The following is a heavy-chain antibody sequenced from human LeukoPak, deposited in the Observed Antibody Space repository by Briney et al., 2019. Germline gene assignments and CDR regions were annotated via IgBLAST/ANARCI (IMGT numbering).Heavy chain of an antibody. J-gene: IGHJ4*02. CDR2: IYNNEST. CDR1: GDAVYY. Sequence: SETLSLTCTVSGDAVYYWNWIRQPAGKGLEWIGRIYNNESTWSNPSLKSRVSMSIDTSKNQFSLKLSSVTAADAAVYYCARDIGNHFGGLDHYYYDYWAREPWSPSPQ. CDR3: ARDIGNHFGGLDHYYYDY. D-gene: IGHD2-15*01. V-gene: IGHV4-4*07.